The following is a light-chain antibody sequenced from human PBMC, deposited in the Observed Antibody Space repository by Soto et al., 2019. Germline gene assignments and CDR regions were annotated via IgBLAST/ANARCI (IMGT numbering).Light chain of an antibody. V-gene: IGKV2-24*01. Sequence: DIVMTQTRLSSPVTVGQSASISCRSSQSLVHSNGYTYLIWLQQRPGQPPRPLINNISNRFSGVPDRFSGSGAGTEFTLEISRVQPEDVGVYFCMQATQFPRTFGQGTKVTIK. CDR3: MQATQFPRT. CDR2: NIS. CDR1: QSLVHSNGYTY. J-gene: IGKJ1*01.